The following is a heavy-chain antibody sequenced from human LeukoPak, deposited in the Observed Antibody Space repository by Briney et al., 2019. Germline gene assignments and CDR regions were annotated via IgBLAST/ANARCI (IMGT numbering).Heavy chain of an antibody. J-gene: IGHJ3*02. CDR2: INPNSGGT. CDR1: GYTFTAYY. V-gene: IGHV1-2*05. D-gene: IGHD2-15*01. Sequence: GASVKVSCKASGYTFTAYYIHWVRQAPGQGLEWMGRINPNSGGTSYAQKLQGRVTMTRDTSISTAYMELSRLRSDDTVVYYCAIAGGGSDAFDIWGQGTMVTVSS. CDR3: AIAGGGSDAFDI.